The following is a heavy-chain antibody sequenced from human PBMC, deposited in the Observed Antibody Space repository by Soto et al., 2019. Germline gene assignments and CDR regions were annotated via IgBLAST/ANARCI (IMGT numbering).Heavy chain of an antibody. CDR1: GGTFSSYA. Sequence: SVKVSSKASGGTFSSYAISWARQAPGQGLEWMGGIIPIFGTANYAQKFQGRVTITADESTSTAYMELSSLRSEDTAVYYCASNGGYSYGYRDYWGQGTLVTVSS. D-gene: IGHD5-18*01. CDR3: ASNGGYSYGYRDY. J-gene: IGHJ4*02. V-gene: IGHV1-69*13. CDR2: IIPIFGTA.